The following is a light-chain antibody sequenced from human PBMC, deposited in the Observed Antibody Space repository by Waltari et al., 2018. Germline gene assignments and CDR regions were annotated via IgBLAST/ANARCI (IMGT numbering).Light chain of an antibody. Sequence: QVVLTQSPSASASPGASVTLTCPLSSGSGHFAIACHQHQPGTGPRYLMKLNSDGSHTKGDGIPDRFSGSSSGAERYLTISSLQSEDEADYYCQTWGTGTYWVFGGGTKLTVL. J-gene: IGLJ3*02. CDR3: QTWGTGTYWV. CDR1: SGSGHFA. CDR2: LNSDGSH. V-gene: IGLV4-69*01.